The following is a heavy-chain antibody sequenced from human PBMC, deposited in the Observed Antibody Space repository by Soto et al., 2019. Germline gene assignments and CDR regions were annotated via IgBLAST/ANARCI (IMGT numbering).Heavy chain of an antibody. Sequence: PSETLSLSCTVSGGSISISSYYLGWIRQPPGKGLEWIGSIYYSGSTYYNPSLKSRVTISVDTSKNQFSLKLSSVTAADKAVYYCAKPYSSLSKSSRDDYGMDVWAQGTRVTL. J-gene: IGHJ6*02. CDR1: GGSISISSYY. D-gene: IGHD6-6*01. CDR3: AKPYSSLSKSSRDDYGMDV. CDR2: IYYSGST. V-gene: IGHV4-39*01.